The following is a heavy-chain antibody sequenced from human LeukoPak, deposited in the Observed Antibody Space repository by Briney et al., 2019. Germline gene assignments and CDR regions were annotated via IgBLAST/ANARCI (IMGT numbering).Heavy chain of an antibody. J-gene: IGHJ4*02. CDR3: ARDIPYEVSFGGLTVMGSFVLDY. D-gene: IGHD3-16*02. CDR1: GYSFTSYY. Sequence: ASVKVSCKASGYSFTSYYMHWVRQAPGQGLEWMEIINPSGGSTSFAQKFQGRVTMTRDTSTTTVYMELSGLRSEDTAVYYCARDIPYEVSFGGLTVMGSFVLDYWGQGTLVTVSS. CDR2: INPSGGST. V-gene: IGHV1-46*01.